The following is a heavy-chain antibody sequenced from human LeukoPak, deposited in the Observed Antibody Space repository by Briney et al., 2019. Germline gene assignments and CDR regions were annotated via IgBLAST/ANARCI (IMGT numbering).Heavy chain of an antibody. CDR1: GFTFSSYA. J-gene: IGHJ4*02. Sequence: PGGSLRLSCAAYGFTFSSYAMSWVRQAPGKGLEGVSAISGSGGSTYYADSVKGRFTISRDNSKNTLYLQMNSLRAEDTAVYYCAKDVRAYSYGFVVDYWGQGTLVTVSS. CDR3: AKDVRAYSYGFVVDY. CDR2: ISGSGGST. V-gene: IGHV3-23*01. D-gene: IGHD5-18*01.